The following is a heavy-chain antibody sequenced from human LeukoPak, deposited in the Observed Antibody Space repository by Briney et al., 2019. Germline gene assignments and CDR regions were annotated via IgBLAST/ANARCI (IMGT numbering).Heavy chain of an antibody. CDR1: GFAFSDYY. V-gene: IGHV3-11*01. J-gene: IGHJ6*02. CDR3: ARRYYYGSGRNGMDV. CDR2: ISSSGSTI. Sequence: GGSVRLSCAASGFAFSDYYVSWIRQAPGKGLEWVSYISSSGSTIYYADSVKGRFTISRDNAKNSLYLQMNSLRAEDTAVYYCARRYYYGSGRNGMDVWGQGTTVTVSS. D-gene: IGHD3-10*01.